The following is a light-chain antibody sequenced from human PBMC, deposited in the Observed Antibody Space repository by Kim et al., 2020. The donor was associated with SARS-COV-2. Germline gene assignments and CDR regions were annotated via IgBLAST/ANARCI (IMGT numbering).Light chain of an antibody. Sequence: EIVLTQSPATLSLSPGERATLSCRASQSVSSYLAWYQQKPGQAPRLLIYDASDRATGIPARFSGSGSVTDFTLTISSLEPEDFAVYYCQQRSYWPLTFGGGTKVDIK. CDR3: QQRSYWPLT. V-gene: IGKV3-11*01. CDR2: DAS. J-gene: IGKJ4*01. CDR1: QSVSSY.